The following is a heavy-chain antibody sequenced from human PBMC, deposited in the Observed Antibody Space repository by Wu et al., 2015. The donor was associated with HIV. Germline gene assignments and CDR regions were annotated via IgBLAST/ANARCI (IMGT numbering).Heavy chain of an antibody. V-gene: IGHV1-69*13. J-gene: IGHJ6*02. CDR2: IIPIFGTA. D-gene: IGHD5-24*01. CDR1: GGTFSSNA. CDR3: ARDREMATIPVDYYYYGMDV. Sequence: QVQLVQSGAEVKKAGSSVKVSCKGSGGTFSSNAVSWVRQGPGQGLEWMGRIIPIFGTANYAQKFQGRVTITADESTSTAYMELSSLRSEDTAVYYCARDREMATIPVDYYYYGMDVWGQGTTVTVSS.